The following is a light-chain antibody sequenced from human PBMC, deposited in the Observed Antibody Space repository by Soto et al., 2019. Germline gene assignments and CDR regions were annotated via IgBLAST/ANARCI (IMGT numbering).Light chain of an antibody. J-gene: IGKJ5*01. CDR3: QQTYSIPIT. CDR2: ASS. Sequence: DIQMTQSPYSLSASVGDRVTITCRASQTISTYLNWYQQRPGKAPNLLIYASSSLQSGVPPRFSGGGSGTDFTLTISSLQPEDFATYYCQQTYSIPITFGQGTRLEIK. CDR1: QTISTY. V-gene: IGKV1-39*01.